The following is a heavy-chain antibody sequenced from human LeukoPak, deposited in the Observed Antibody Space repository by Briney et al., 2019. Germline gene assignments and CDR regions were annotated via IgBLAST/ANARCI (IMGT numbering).Heavy chain of an antibody. Sequence: SVKVSCKASGGTFSSYAISWVRQAPGRGLEWMGRIIPILGIANYAQKFQGRVTITADKSTSTAYMELSSLRSEDTAVYYCARGEIAEAGTGGRLDYWGQGTLVTVPS. J-gene: IGHJ4*02. CDR2: IIPILGIA. V-gene: IGHV1-69*04. CDR3: ARGEIAEAGTGGRLDY. CDR1: GGTFSSYA. D-gene: IGHD6-19*01.